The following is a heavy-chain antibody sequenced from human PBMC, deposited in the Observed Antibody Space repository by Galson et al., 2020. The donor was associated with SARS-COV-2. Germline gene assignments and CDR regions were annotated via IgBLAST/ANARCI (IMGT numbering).Heavy chain of an antibody. CDR2: ISYDGSDK. CDR3: ARGGSGVIRGIRRVGF. CDR1: GFALGDYA. V-gene: IGHV3-30*04. Sequence: GESLKISCAASGFALGDYAMHWVRQAPGKGLEWVAVISYDGSDKYYADPVKGRFTISRDNSKNTVFLQMNSLRSEDTAVFYCARGGSGVIRGIRRVGFWGQGAPVTVSS. J-gene: IGHJ4*02. D-gene: IGHD2-21*01.